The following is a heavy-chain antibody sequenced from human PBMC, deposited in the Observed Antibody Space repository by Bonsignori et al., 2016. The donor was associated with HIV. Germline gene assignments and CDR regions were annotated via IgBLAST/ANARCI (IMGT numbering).Heavy chain of an antibody. Sequence: WIRQPPGRGWSGSQAISGSGGSTYYADSMKGRFTISRDNSKNTLYLQMNSLRAEDTAVYYCAKDRDYDSSGYPDYWGQGTLVTVSS. D-gene: IGHD3-22*01. J-gene: IGHJ4*02. CDR3: AKDRDYDSSGYPDY. V-gene: IGHV3-23*01. CDR2: ISGSGGST.